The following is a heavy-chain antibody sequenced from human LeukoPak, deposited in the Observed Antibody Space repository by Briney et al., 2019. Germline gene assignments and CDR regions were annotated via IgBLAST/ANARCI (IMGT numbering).Heavy chain of an antibody. CDR1: GGTFSSYA. J-gene: IGHJ4*02. D-gene: IGHD3-10*01. CDR2: IIPIFGTA. V-gene: IGHV1-69*05. CDR3: AKGVTMVRGVFPTLDY. Sequence: GSSVKVSCKASGGTFSSYAISWVRQAPGQGLEWMGGIIPIFGTANYAQKFQGRVTITTDESTSTAYMELSSLRSEDAAVYYCAKGVTMVRGVFPTLDYWGQGTLVAVSS.